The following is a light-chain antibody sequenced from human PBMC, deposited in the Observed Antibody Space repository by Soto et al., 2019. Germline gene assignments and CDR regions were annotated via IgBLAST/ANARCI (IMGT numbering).Light chain of an antibody. J-gene: IGLJ2*01. CDR3: AASDDSLSGVV. CDR1: SSNIGSNN. Sequence: QSVLTQPPSASGTPGQWVTISCSGSSSNIGSNNVNSYQQLPRTAPKLLINSNDQRPSGVASRFSGSKSATSAALATSGLHSDDEADYYCAASDDSLSGVVFGGGTKLTVL. CDR2: SND. V-gene: IGLV1-44*01.